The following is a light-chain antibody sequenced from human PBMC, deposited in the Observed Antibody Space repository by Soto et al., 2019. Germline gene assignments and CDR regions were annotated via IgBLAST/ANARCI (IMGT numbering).Light chain of an antibody. V-gene: IGLV2-14*03. CDR1: SSDVGGYNY. CDR3: SSYTSSSTQV. CDR2: DVS. Sequence: QSALTQPASVSGSPGQSITMSCTGTSSDVGGYNYVSWYQQHPAKAPKLMIYDVSNRPSGVSNRFSGSKSGNTASLTISGLQAEDEADYYCSSYTSSSTQVFGTGPKLTVL. J-gene: IGLJ1*01.